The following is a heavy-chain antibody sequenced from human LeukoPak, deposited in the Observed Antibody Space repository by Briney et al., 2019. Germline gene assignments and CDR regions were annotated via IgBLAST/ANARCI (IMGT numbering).Heavy chain of an antibody. CDR1: AFTFSSYA. D-gene: IGHD2-15*01. CDR3: ARAPRAATNFDY. V-gene: IGHV3-21*01. J-gene: IGHJ4*02. Sequence: GGSLRLSCAASAFTFSSYAMSWVRQAPGKGLEWVSSISSSSSYIYYADSVKGRFTISRDNAKNSLYLQMNSLRAEDTAVYYCARAPRAATNFDYWGQGTLVTVSS. CDR2: ISSSSSYI.